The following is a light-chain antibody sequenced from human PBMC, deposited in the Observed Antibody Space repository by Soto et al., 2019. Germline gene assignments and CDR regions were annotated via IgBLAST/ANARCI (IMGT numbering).Light chain of an antibody. J-gene: IGKJ5*01. V-gene: IGKV3-11*01. CDR2: DAS. CDR1: QSVGSY. Sequence: EIVMTQSPVTLSVSPGERATLSCRASQSVGSYLAWYQQKPGQAPRLLIYDASNRATGIPARFTGSGSETDFTLTISSLEAEDFAVYYCQQRKNWQVTFGQGTRLEIK. CDR3: QQRKNWQVT.